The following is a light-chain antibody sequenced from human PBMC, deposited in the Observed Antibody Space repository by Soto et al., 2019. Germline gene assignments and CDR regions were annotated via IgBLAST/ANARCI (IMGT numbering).Light chain of an antibody. J-gene: IGKJ1*01. CDR3: QQYYTYST. CDR1: QGILSW. CDR2: KAS. V-gene: IGKV1-5*03. Sequence: MNQSPATVSATVGDRVTITCRASQGILSWLAWYQQKPGKVPNLLIYKASYLESGVPSRFSGSGSGTEFTLTISSLQPEDSATYHCQQYYTYSTFGQGAKVDIK.